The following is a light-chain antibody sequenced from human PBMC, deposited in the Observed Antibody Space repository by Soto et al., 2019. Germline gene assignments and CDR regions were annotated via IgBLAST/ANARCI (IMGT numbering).Light chain of an antibody. CDR2: GAS. J-gene: IGKJ2*01. Sequence: IVMTQSPATLSVSPGERATLSCRASHSVSSSLAWYQLKPGQAPRLLIYGASTRATGIPARFSGSGSGTEFTLPISSLQSEDFAVYYCQQYNNWPPYTFGQGTKLEIK. CDR3: QQYNNWPPYT. CDR1: HSVSSS. V-gene: IGKV3-15*01.